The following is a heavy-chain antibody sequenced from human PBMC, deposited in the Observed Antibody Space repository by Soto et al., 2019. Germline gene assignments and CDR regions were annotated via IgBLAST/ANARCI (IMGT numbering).Heavy chain of an antibody. V-gene: IGHV4-39*01. D-gene: IGHD3-3*01. J-gene: IGHJ5*02. Sequence: QLQLQESGPGLVKPSETLSLTCTVSGGSISNNNYFWGWIRQPPGKGLEWIGCIYYSGNTYYNPSLRSRITMSVDTSRNQCSLRLSSVTAADTAVYYCARLPVFGVGIMEFGYFGPWGRGTLVTVSS. CDR2: IYYSGNT. CDR1: GGSISNNNYF. CDR3: ARLPVFGVGIMEFGYFGP.